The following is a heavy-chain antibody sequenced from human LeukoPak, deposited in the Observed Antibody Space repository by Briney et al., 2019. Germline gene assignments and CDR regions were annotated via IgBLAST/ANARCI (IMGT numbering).Heavy chain of an antibody. V-gene: IGHV3-23*01. J-gene: IGHJ4*02. D-gene: IGHD3-10*01. Sequence: GGSLRLSCAASGFTFSSYAMSWVRQAPGKGPEWVSAISGSGGSTYYADSVKGRFTISRDNSKNTLYLQMNSLRAEDTAVYYCAKDPDYYGSGSSLYYFDYWGQGTLVTVSS. CDR3: AKDPDYYGSGSSLYYFDY. CDR1: GFTFSSYA. CDR2: ISGSGGST.